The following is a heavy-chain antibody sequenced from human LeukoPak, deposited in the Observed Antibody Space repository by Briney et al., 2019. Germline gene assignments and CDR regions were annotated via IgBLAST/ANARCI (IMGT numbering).Heavy chain of an antibody. CDR1: GFTFSSYG. J-gene: IGHJ4*02. Sequence: GGSLRLSCAASGFTFSSYGMHWVRQAPGKGLEWVAFIRYDGSNKYYADSVKGRFTISRDNSKNTLYLQMNSLRAEDTAVYYCAKDLDSSLHFDYWGQGTLVTVSS. CDR3: AKDLDSSLHFDY. CDR2: IRYDGSNK. V-gene: IGHV3-30*02. D-gene: IGHD6-6*01.